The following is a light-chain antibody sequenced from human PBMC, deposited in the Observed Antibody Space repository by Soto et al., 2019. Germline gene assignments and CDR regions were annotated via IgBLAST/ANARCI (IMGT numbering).Light chain of an antibody. J-gene: IGLJ2*01. CDR2: EGS. CDR3: CSYAGSSTFVV. Sequence: QSALTQPASVSGSPGQSITISCTGTSSDVGSYNLVSWYQQHPGKAPKLMIYEGSKRPSGVSNRFSGSKSGNTASLTISGLQAEDGGDYYWCSYAGSSTFVVFGGGTEL. V-gene: IGLV2-23*03. CDR1: SSDVGSYNL.